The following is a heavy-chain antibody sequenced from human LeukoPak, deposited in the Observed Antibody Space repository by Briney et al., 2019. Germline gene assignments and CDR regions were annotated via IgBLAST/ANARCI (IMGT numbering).Heavy chain of an antibody. CDR2: INHSGST. V-gene: IGHV4-34*01. CDR1: GGSISNYY. J-gene: IGHJ5*02. Sequence: SETLSLTCTVSGGSISNYYLSWIRQPPGKGLEWIREINHSGSTNYNPSLKSRVTISVDTSKNQFSLKLSSVTAADTAVYYCARGRGYSGDIVVVPAAVRNWFDPWGQGTLVTVSS. CDR3: ARGRGYSGDIVVVPAAVRNWFDP. D-gene: IGHD2-2*01.